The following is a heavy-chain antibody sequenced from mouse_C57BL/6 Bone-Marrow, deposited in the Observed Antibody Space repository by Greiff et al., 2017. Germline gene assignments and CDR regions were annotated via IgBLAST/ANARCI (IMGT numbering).Heavy chain of an antibody. Sequence: QVQLQQSGAELVKPGASVKVSCKASGYTFTSYWMHWVKQRTGQGLEWIGRINPSASATNYNQKFTGKATLTVDKSSSQASMQLSSLTSEDSAVYYCAIRDYDDYWGQGTTLTVSS. D-gene: IGHD2-4*01. CDR1: GYTFTSYW. J-gene: IGHJ2*01. V-gene: IGHV1-74*01. CDR3: AIRDYDDY. CDR2: INPSASAT.